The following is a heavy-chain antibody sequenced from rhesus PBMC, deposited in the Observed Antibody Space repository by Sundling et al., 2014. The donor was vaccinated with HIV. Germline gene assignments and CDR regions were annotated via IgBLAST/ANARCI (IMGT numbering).Heavy chain of an antibody. J-gene: IGHJ6*01. CDR2: VYSDSAST. CDR3: ARDLNESWRYIVYGLES. CDR1: GGSFSGGYY. D-gene: IGHD1-1-1*01. Sequence: QVQLQESGPGLVKPSETLSLTCAVSGGSFSGGYYWTWIRQPPGKGLEWIGNVYSDSASTNYNPSLKSRVTFSKDTSKNQFSLKLSSVTAADTAVYYCARDLNESWRYIVYGLESWGQGVIVTVSS. V-gene: IGHV4S9*01.